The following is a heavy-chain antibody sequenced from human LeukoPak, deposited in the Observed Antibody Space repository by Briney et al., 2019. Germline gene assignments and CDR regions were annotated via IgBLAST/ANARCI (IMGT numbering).Heavy chain of an antibody. J-gene: IGHJ5*01. CDR2: IYPGDSHT. CDR3: ARSATNWFDS. CDR1: GYAFTNYW. Sequence: GESLKISCKASGYAFTNYWIGWVRQMPGKGLEWMGIIYPGDSHTRYSPSFQGQVTISADKSISTAYLQWSSLKASDTATYYCARSATNWFDSWGQGTLVTVSS. V-gene: IGHV5-51*01. D-gene: IGHD2-15*01.